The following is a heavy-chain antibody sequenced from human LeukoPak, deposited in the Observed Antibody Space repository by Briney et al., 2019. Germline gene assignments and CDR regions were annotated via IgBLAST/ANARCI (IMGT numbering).Heavy chain of an antibody. V-gene: IGHV4-39*01. J-gene: IGHJ5*02. D-gene: IGHD3-22*01. CDR1: GGSISSSSYY. CDR3: VTPDSSGYYYPS. Sequence: SETLSLTCTVSGGSISSSSYYWGWIRQSPGKGLEWIGNIYYSGSTYYNPSLKSRVTISVDTSKNQFSLNLSSVTVADTAVYYCVTPDSSGYYYPSWGQGTLATVPS. CDR2: IYYSGST.